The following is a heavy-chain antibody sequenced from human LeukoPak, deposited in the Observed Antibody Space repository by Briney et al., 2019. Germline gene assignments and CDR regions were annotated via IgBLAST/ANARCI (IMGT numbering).Heavy chain of an antibody. CDR1: GGSISSYY. V-gene: IGHV4-4*07. CDR3: VRDRPSSSYGSGSYYNFDY. Sequence: TSETLSLTCTVSGGSISSYYWSWIRQPAGKGLEWIGRIYTSGSTNYNPSLKSRVTMSVDTSKNQFSLKLSSVTAADTAVYYCVRDRPSSSYGSGSYYNFDYWGQGTLVTVSS. CDR2: IYTSGST. J-gene: IGHJ4*02. D-gene: IGHD3-10*01.